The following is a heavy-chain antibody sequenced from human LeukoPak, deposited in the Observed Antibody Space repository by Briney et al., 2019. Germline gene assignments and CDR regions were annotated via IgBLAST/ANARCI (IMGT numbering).Heavy chain of an antibody. V-gene: IGHV4-59*12. CDR1: GGSISSYY. CDR3: AREGRGVIIGNWFDP. D-gene: IGHD3-10*01. CDR2: IYYGGST. J-gene: IGHJ5*02. Sequence: SETLSLTCTVSGGSISSYYWSWIRQPPGKGLEWIGSIYYGGSTYYNPSLKSRVTISVDTSKNQFSLKLSSVTAADTAVYYCAREGRGVIIGNWFDPWGQGTLVTVSS.